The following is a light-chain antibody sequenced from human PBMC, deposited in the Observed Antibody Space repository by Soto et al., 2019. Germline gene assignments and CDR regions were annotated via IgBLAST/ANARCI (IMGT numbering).Light chain of an antibody. CDR2: GVS. CDR3: QQYGSSHHPTT. Sequence: EIVLTQSPGTLSLSPGERATLSCRASQSVTSTYLGWYQQKPGQAPRLLMYGVSVRATGIPERFSGSGSGTDFTLTISRLEPEDFAVYYCQQYGSSHHPTTFGQGTRLEIK. CDR1: QSVTSTY. V-gene: IGKV3-20*01. J-gene: IGKJ5*01.